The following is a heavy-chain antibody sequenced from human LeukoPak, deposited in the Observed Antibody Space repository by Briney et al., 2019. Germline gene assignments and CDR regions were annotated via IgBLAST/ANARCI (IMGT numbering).Heavy chain of an antibody. CDR2: IIPIFGTA. CDR1: GGTFSSYA. V-gene: IGHV1-69*05. D-gene: IGHD6-13*01. J-gene: IGHJ6*03. CDR3: ARDRGYSSSRRDYYYYYMDV. Sequence: ASVKVSCKASGGTFSSYAISRVRQAPGQGLEWMGGIIPIFGTANYAQKFQGRVTITTDESTSTAYMELSSLRSEDTAVYYCARDRGYSSSRRDYYYYYMDVWGKGTTVTVSS.